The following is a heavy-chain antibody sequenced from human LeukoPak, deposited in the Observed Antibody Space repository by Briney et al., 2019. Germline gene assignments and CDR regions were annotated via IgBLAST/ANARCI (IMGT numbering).Heavy chain of an antibody. CDR2: IYSGGST. V-gene: IGHV3-66*02. CDR3: VRDDDFWSGYIGY. Sequence: GGSLRLSCAASGFTVSSNYMSWVRQAPGKGLEWVSVIYSGGSTYYADSVKGRFTISRDNSKNTLYLQMNSLRAEDTAVYYCVRDDDFWSGYIGYWGQGTLVTVSS. D-gene: IGHD3-3*01. CDR1: GFTVSSNY. J-gene: IGHJ4*02.